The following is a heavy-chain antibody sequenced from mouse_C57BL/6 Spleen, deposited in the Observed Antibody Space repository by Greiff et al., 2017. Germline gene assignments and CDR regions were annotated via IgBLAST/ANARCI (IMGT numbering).Heavy chain of an antibody. CDR1: GYAFTNYL. V-gene: IGHV1-54*01. CDR3: ARSRITTVVDPFAY. J-gene: IGHJ3*01. D-gene: IGHD1-1*01. Sequence: QVQLQQSGAELVRPGTSVKVSCKASGYAFTNYLIEWVKQRPGQGLEWIGVINPGSGNTYYNEKFKGKATLTADKSSSTAYMELRSLTSEDSAVYFCARSRITTVVDPFAYWGQGTLVTVSA. CDR2: INPGSGNT.